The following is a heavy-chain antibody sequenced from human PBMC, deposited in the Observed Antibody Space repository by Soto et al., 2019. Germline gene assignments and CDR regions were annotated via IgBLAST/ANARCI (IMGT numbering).Heavy chain of an antibody. D-gene: IGHD4-17*01. V-gene: IGHV3-66*01. Sequence: EVQLVESGGCLVQPGGSLRLSCAVSGFTVSSNYMSWVRQAPGKGLEWVSVIYSGDSTYYADSVKGRFTISRDNSKNTLYLQMNSLRAEDTAVYYCAREGIRSPLYYWGQGTLVTVSS. CDR3: AREGIRSPLYY. J-gene: IGHJ4*02. CDR1: GFTVSSNY. CDR2: IYSGDST.